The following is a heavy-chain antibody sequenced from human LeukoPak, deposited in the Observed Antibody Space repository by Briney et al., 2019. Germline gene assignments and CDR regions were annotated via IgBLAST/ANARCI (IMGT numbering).Heavy chain of an antibody. D-gene: IGHD5-12*01. CDR1: GFTFSSYA. Sequence: GGSLRLSCAASGFTFSSYAMSWVRQAPGKGLEWVSAISGSGDSTYYGDSVKGRFTISRDNSKNTLYLQMNSLRAEDTAVYYCAKDLSESGYDEKFDYWGQGTLVTVSS. V-gene: IGHV3-23*01. J-gene: IGHJ4*02. CDR3: AKDLSESGYDEKFDY. CDR2: ISGSGDST.